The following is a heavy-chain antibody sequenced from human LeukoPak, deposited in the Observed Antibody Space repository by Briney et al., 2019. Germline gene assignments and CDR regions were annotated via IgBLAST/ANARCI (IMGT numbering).Heavy chain of an antibody. J-gene: IGHJ5*02. CDR2: IYHSGST. Sequence: SETLSLTCTVSGGSVSSGGYSWSWIRQPPGKGLEWIGYIYHSGSTYYNPSLKGRVTISVDRSKNQFSLKLSSVTAADTAVYYCASIGYCSGGSCWGDWFDPWGQGTLVTVSS. V-gene: IGHV4-30-2*01. D-gene: IGHD2-15*01. CDR1: GGSVSSGGYS. CDR3: ASIGYCSGGSCWGDWFDP.